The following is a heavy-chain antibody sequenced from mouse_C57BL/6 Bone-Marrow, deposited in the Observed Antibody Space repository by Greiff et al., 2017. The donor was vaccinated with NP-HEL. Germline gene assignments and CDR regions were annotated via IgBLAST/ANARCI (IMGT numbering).Heavy chain of an antibody. Sequence: VQLQQSGPELVKPGASVKLSCKASGYTFTSYDINWVKQRPGQGLEWIGWIYPRDGSTKYNEKFKGKATLPVDTSSSTAYMELHSLTSEDSAVYFCARSGSSYLAWFAYWGQGTLVTVSA. D-gene: IGHD1-1*01. CDR2: IYPRDGST. V-gene: IGHV1-85*01. CDR3: ARSGSSYLAWFAY. CDR1: GYTFTSYD. J-gene: IGHJ3*01.